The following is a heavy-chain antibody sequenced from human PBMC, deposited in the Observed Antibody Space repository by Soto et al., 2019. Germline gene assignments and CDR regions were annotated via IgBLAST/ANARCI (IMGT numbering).Heavy chain of an antibody. D-gene: IGHD2-8*01. CDR3: AKGPGMYSDFDC. CDR2: ISGSDGST. CDR1: GFTFSSYA. V-gene: IGHV3-23*01. J-gene: IGHJ4*01. Sequence: EVQMLESGGGLVQPGGSLRLSCAASGFTFSSYAMSWVRQAPGKGLEWVSAISGSDGSTFYADSVKGRFTISRDDSKNTLYLQMNSLRAEDTAVYYCAKGPGMYSDFDCWGHGTLVTVSS.